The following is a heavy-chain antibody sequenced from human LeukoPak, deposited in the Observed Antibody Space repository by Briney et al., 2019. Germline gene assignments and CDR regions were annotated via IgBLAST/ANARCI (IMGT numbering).Heavy chain of an antibody. Sequence: QPGRSLSLSCAASGFTFSRYAIHWVRQAPGKGLEWVAVISYDGSNKYYADSVKGRFTISRDNSKNTLYLQMNSLRAEDTAVYYCARDGIVGATGGYFDLWGRGTLVTVSS. J-gene: IGHJ2*01. CDR2: ISYDGSNK. V-gene: IGHV3-30-3*01. CDR1: GFTFSRYA. D-gene: IGHD1-26*01. CDR3: ARDGIVGATGGYFDL.